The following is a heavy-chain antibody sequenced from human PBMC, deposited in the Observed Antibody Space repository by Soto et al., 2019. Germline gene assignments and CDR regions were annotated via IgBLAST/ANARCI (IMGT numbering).Heavy chain of an antibody. J-gene: IGHJ4*02. CDR1: RFTFSNYA. CDR2: ISGSGGSR. Sequence: EVPLLESGGGLVQPGGSLRLSCAASRFTFSNYAMNWVRQAPGKGLEWVSGISGSGGSRYYADSVKGRFTISRDNSKNTLYLQMNSLRAEDTAIYYCAKVEGFGGTNFWGQGTLVTVSS. D-gene: IGHD1-7*01. V-gene: IGHV3-23*01. CDR3: AKVEGFGGTNF.